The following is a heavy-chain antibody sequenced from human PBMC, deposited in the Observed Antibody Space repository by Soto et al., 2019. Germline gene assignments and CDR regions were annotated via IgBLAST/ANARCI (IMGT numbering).Heavy chain of an antibody. CDR1: GFSLSDHW. Sequence: EVQLVESGGGLVQPGGSLRLSCAASGFSLSDHWMHWVRQAPGKGLVWVSRLETDGSTTAYADSVRGRSSISRDNAKNTLYLQMNSLRAEDTAVYYCVRDGTSTMPYDYWGQGTLVTVYS. CDR3: VRDGTSTMPYDY. D-gene: IGHD1-1*01. J-gene: IGHJ4*02. V-gene: IGHV3-74*01. CDR2: LETDGSTT.